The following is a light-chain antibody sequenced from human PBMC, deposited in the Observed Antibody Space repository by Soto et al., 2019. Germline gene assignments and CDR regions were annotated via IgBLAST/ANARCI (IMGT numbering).Light chain of an antibody. J-gene: IGLJ1*01. V-gene: IGLV2-8*01. CDR1: SSDVGGYDY. CDR2: EVS. Sequence: QSVLTQPPSASGSPGQSVTISCTGTSSDVGGYDYVSWYQQHPGKAPKFMIYEVSKRPSGVPDRFSGSKSGNTASLTVSGLQAEDEADYYCSSYAGASYVFGTGTKLTVL. CDR3: SSYAGASYV.